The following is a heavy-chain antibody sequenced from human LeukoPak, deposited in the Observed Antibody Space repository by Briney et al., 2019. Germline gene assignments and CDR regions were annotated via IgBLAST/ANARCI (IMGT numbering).Heavy chain of an antibody. CDR1: GYTFTSYR. J-gene: IGHJ4*02. CDR3: ARTDYVWGSYRVPIDY. V-gene: IGHV1-18*01. CDR2: ISAYNGNT. D-gene: IGHD3-16*02. Sequence: ASVKVSCKASGYTFTSYRISWVRQAPGQGLEWMGWISAYNGNTNYAQKLQGRVTMTTDTSTSTAYMELRSLRSDDTAVYYCARTDYVWGSYRVPIDYWGQGTLVTVSS.